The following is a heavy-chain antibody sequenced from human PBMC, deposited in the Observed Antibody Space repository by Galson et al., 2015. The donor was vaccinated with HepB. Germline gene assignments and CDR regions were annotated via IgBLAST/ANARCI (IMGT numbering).Heavy chain of an antibody. CDR1: GFTFSSYC. Sequence: SLRLSCAASGFTFSSYCMHWVRQAPGKGLEWVAVIWYDGSKKYYSDSVKGRFTISRDNSKKTLYLQMNSLRAEDTAVYYCARVSDYYYDSSGYEGGFFDYWGQGTLVTVSS. V-gene: IGHV3-33*08. CDR3: ARVSDYYYDSSGYEGGFFDY. J-gene: IGHJ4*02. CDR2: IWYDGSKK. D-gene: IGHD3-22*01.